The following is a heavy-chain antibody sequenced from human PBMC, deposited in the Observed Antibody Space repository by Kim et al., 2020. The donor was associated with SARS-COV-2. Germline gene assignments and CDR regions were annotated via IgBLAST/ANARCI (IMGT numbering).Heavy chain of an antibody. J-gene: IGHJ4*02. CDR1: GFTFSSYA. D-gene: IGHD2-8*01. CDR3: ARGIRLLMVYAPDY. V-gene: IGHV3-30-3*01. CDR2: ISYDGSNK. Sequence: GGSLRLSCAASGFTFSSYAMHWVRQAPDKGLEWVAVISYDGSNKYYADSVKGRFTISRDNSKNTLYLQMNSLRAEDTAVYYCARGIRLLMVYAPDYWGQG.